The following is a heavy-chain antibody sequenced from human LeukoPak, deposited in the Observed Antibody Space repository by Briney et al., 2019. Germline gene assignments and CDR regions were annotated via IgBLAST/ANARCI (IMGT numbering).Heavy chain of an antibody. CDR2: IYYSGST. CDR1: GGSISSGDYY. Sequence: SETLSLTCTVSGGSISSGDYYWSWIRQPPGKGLEWIGYIYYSGSTYYNPSLKSRVTISLDTSKNQFSLKLSSVTAADTAVYYCAGPPWSEWGSDWYYFDYWGQGTLVTVSS. CDR3: AGPPWSEWGSDWYYFDY. V-gene: IGHV4-30-4*08. D-gene: IGHD6-19*01. J-gene: IGHJ4*02.